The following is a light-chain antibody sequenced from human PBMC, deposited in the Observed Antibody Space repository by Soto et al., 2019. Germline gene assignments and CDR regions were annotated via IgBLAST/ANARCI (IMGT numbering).Light chain of an antibody. V-gene: IGKV1-5*01. CDR2: DAS. CDR1: QTISSW. CDR3: QQYNSYMDT. Sequence: DTQMTQSPSTLSASVGDRVTITCRASQTISSWLAWYQQKPGKAPKLLIYDASSLESGVPSRFSGSGSGTEFTLTISSLQPDDFATYYCQQYNSYMDTFGQGTKLEIK. J-gene: IGKJ2*01.